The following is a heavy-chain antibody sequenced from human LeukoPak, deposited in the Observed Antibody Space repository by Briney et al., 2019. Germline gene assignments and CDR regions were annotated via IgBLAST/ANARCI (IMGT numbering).Heavy chain of an antibody. J-gene: IGHJ4*02. CDR2: INHSGST. Sequence: PSETLSLTCAVYGGSFSGYYWSWIRQPPGKGLEWIGEINHSGSTNYNPSLKSRVTISVDTSKNQFSLKLSSVTAADTAVYYRARGFQLYDYWGQGTLVTVSS. D-gene: IGHD1-1*01. CDR3: ARGFQLYDY. V-gene: IGHV4-34*01. CDR1: GGSFSGYY.